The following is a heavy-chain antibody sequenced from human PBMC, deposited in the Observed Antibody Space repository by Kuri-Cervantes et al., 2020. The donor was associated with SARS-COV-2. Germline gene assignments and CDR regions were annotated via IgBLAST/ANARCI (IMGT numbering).Heavy chain of an antibody. CDR2: INPNSGGT. D-gene: IGHD2-2*01. Sequence: ASVKVSCKASGYTFTSYDINWVRQAPGQGLEWMGWINPNSGGTNYAQKLQGRVTITRDTSASTAYMELSSLRSEDMAVYYCARGPWHQLPWFDPWGQGTLVTVSS. CDR1: GYTFTSYD. J-gene: IGHJ5*02. V-gene: IGHV1-8*03. CDR3: ARGPWHQLPWFDP.